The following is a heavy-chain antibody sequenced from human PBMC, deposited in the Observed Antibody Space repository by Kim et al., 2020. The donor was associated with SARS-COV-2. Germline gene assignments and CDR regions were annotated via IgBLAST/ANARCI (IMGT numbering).Heavy chain of an antibody. V-gene: IGHV4-59*01. D-gene: IGHD3-10*01. CDR1: GGSISSYY. Sequence: SETLSLTCTVSGGSISSYYWSWIRQPPGKGLEWIGYIYYSGSTNYNPSLKSRVTISVDTSKNQFSLNLSSVTAADTAVYYCARVKVREANFAVIAEYYFDYWGQGTLVTVSS. CDR3: ARVKVREANFAVIAEYYFDY. J-gene: IGHJ4*02. CDR2: IYYSGST.